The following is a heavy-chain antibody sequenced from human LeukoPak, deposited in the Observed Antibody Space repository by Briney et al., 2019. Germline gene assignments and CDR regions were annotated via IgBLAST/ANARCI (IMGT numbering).Heavy chain of an antibody. Sequence: SETLSLTCTVSGTSISTYYWTWIRQPPGKGLEWFGHISYSGSTSYNPSLKSRVTLSVDTSKNQFSLMLTSVTAADTAVYYCATEVWSGHYWGQGTLVTVSS. J-gene: IGHJ4*02. CDR2: ISYSGST. D-gene: IGHD3-10*01. CDR1: GTSISTYY. V-gene: IGHV4-59*01. CDR3: ATEVWSGHY.